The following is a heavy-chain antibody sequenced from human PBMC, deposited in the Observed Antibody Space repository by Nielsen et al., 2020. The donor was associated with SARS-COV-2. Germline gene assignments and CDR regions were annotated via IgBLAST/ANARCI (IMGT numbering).Heavy chain of an antibody. CDR2: ISGSGGST. CDR1: GFTFSSYA. J-gene: IGHJ5*02. Sequence: GGSLRLSCAASGFTFSSYAMSWVRQAPGKGLEWVSAISGSGGSTYYADSVKGRFIISRDNSKNTLYLQMNSLRAEDTAVYYCAKEAHDSSGYYYPDWFDPWGQGTLVTVSS. D-gene: IGHD3-22*01. V-gene: IGHV3-23*01. CDR3: AKEAHDSSGYYYPDWFDP.